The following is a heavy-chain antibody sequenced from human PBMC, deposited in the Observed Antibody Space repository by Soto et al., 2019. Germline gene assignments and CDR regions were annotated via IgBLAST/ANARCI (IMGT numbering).Heavy chain of an antibody. CDR2: ISGSGGST. D-gene: IGHD6-13*01. CDR1: GLTFSSYA. Sequence: GGSLRLSCAASGLTFSSYAMSWVRQAPGKGLEWVSAISGSGGSTYYADSVKGRFTISRDNSKNTLYLQMNSLRAEDTAVYYCAKYSSYYYYYMDVWGKGTTVTVSS. V-gene: IGHV3-23*01. J-gene: IGHJ6*03. CDR3: AKYSSYYYYYMDV.